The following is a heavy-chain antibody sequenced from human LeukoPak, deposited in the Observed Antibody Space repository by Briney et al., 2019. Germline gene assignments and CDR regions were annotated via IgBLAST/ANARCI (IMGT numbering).Heavy chain of an antibody. CDR1: GFTFSSYS. J-gene: IGHJ4*02. CDR3: ARGGSSGPDFDY. V-gene: IGHV3-48*02. Sequence: GGSLRLSCAASGFTFSSYSMNWVRQAPGKELEWVSYISDSSSTVKYADSVKGRFTISRDNAKNSLYLQMNSLRDEDTAVYYCARGGSSGPDFDYWGQGTLVTVSS. CDR2: ISDSSSTV. D-gene: IGHD6-19*01.